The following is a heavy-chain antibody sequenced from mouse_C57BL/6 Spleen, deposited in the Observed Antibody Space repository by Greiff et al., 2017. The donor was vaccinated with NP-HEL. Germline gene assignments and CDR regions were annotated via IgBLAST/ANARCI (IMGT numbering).Heavy chain of an antibody. CDR2: IRNKANGYTT. D-gene: IGHD1-1*01. CDR1: GFTFTDYY. Sequence: EVKVVESGGGLVQPGGSLSLSCAASGFTFTDYYMSWVRQPPGKALEWLGFIRNKANGYTTEYSASVKGRFTISRDNSQSILYLQMNALRAEDSATYYCARYERGFITTVVGYFDVWGTGTTVTVSS. CDR3: ARYERGFITTVVGYFDV. J-gene: IGHJ1*03. V-gene: IGHV7-3*01.